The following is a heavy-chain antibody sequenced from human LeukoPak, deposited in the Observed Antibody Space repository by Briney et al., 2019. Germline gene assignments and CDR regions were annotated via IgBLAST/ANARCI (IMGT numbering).Heavy chain of an antibody. D-gene: IGHD5-12*01. CDR1: GGSISSGSYY. CDR2: IYTSGST. J-gene: IGHJ3*02. CDR3: ARDPGYEFHAFDI. Sequence: SQTLSLTCTVSGGSISSGSYYWSWIRQPAGKGLEWIGRIYTSGSTNYNPSLKSRVTISVDTSKNQFSLKLSSVTAADTAVYYCARDPGYEFHAFDIWAQGTMVTVSS. V-gene: IGHV4-61*02.